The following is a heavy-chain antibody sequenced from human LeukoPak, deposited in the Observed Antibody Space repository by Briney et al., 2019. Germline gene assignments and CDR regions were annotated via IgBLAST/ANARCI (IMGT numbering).Heavy chain of an antibody. Sequence: ASVKVSCKASGYTFTSYDINWVRQATGQGLEWMGWMNPNSGNTGYAQKFQGRVTMTRNTSISTAYMELSSLRSEDTAVYYCARAPYDFWSGNSWFDPWGQGTLVTVSS. J-gene: IGHJ5*02. CDR3: ARAPYDFWSGNSWFDP. CDR1: GYTFTSYD. D-gene: IGHD3-3*01. V-gene: IGHV1-8*01. CDR2: MNPNSGNT.